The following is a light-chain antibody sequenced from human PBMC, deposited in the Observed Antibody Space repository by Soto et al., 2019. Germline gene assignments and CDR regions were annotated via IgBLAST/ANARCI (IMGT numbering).Light chain of an antibody. CDR2: GAS. CDR3: QQYTNWPPYP. J-gene: IGKJ2*01. V-gene: IGKV3-15*01. CDR1: QSVNSD. Sequence: EIVMTQSPATLSVSPGDRATLSCTASQSVNSDLAWYQQKPGQSPRLLIYGASTRATGIPARFSGSGSGTEFTLSISILQSEDFAIYYCQQYTNWPPYPFGQGTNLELK.